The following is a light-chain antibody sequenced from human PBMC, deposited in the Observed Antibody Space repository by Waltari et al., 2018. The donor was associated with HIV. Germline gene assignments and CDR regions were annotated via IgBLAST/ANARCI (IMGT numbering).Light chain of an antibody. CDR3: NSRDSSGNSYV. J-gene: IGLJ1*01. CDR2: DKN. Sequence: SSELTQDPDVSVALGQTVRITCQGDSLRTYYAAWYQQKPGRAPGLVVYDKNNRPAGIPDRFSGSRSGNTASLTITGTQAEDEADYYCNSRDSSGNSYVFGAGTKVSVL. V-gene: IGLV3-19*01. CDR1: SLRTYY.